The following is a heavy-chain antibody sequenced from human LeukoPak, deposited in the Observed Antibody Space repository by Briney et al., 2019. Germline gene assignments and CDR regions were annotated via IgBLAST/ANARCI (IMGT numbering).Heavy chain of an antibody. CDR2: ISGSGDST. CDR3: AKWQYYGSGDDY. V-gene: IGHV3-23*01. Sequence: GGSLRLSCAASGFTFSTYGMSWVRQAPNKGLEWLSTISGSGDSTYYADSVKGRFTISRDNSKNTLFLQMNSLRAEDTAIYYCAKWQYYGSGDDYWGQGTLVTVSS. CDR1: GFTFSTYG. D-gene: IGHD3-10*01. J-gene: IGHJ4*02.